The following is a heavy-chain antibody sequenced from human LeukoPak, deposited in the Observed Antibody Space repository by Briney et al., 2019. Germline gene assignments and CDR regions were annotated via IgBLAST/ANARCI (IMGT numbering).Heavy chain of an antibody. D-gene: IGHD3-22*01. CDR3: AKVVYYDGSEGLRAYFDY. J-gene: IGHJ4*02. CDR1: GFTLRSYA. Sequence: PGGSLRLSCVVSGFTLRSYAMSWLRQAPGKGLEWVSTISDSGGSTYYADSVKGRFTISRDNSKNTVYLQMNRLRAEDTAVYYCAKVVYYDGSEGLRAYFDYWGQGTLVTVSS. V-gene: IGHV3-23*01. CDR2: ISDSGGST.